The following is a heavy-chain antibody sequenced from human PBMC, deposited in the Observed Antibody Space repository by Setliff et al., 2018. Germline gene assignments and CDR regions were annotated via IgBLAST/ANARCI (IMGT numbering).Heavy chain of an antibody. V-gene: IGHV3-30-3*01. D-gene: IGHD6-6*01. J-gene: IGHJ4*02. CDR3: ARALPSIHIDY. Sequence: GESLKISCAASGFTFTSYDIHWVRQAPGKGLEWVAVISYDGTYKNFVDSVKARLTISRDNSKDTLYLQMNSLRSEDTAVYYCARALPSIHIDYWGQGTLVTVS. CDR1: GFTFTSYD. CDR2: ISYDGTYK.